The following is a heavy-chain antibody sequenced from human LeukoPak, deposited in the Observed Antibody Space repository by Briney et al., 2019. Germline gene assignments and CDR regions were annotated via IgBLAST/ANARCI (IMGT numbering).Heavy chain of an antibody. CDR3: ARIVATINGNYYYYYMDV. CDR1: GGTFSSYG. D-gene: IGHD5-12*01. V-gene: IGHV1-69*05. J-gene: IGHJ6*03. Sequence: SVKVSCKASGGTFSSYGISWVRQAPGQGLEWMGGIIPIFGTANYAQKFQGRVTITTDESTSTAYMELSSLRSEDTAVYYCARIVATINGNYYYYYMDVWGKGTTVTVSS. CDR2: IIPIFGTA.